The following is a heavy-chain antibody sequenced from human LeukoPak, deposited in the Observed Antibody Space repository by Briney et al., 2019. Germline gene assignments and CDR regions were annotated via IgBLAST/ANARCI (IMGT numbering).Heavy chain of an antibody. Sequence: SETLSLTCTVSGGSISSHYWSWIRQPPGKGLEWIGYIYYSGSTNSNPSLKSRVTISVDTSKNQFSLKLSSVTAADTAVYYCARATNWGYYYMDVSGKGTTVTVFS. CDR2: IYYSGST. CDR3: ARATNWGYYYMDV. J-gene: IGHJ6*03. CDR1: GGSISSHY. D-gene: IGHD3-16*01. V-gene: IGHV4-59*11.